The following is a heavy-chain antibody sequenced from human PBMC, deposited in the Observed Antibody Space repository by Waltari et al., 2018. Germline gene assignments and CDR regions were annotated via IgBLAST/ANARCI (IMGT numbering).Heavy chain of an antibody. CDR3: AQLVTPYYFDY. CDR1: GFTFSSSA. D-gene: IGHD6-13*01. Sequence: EVQLLESGGGLVQPGGSLRLSCAASGFTFSSSAMSWVRQAPGKGLEWVSVIYSGGRTSNADSVKGRFTISRDNSKNTLYLQMNSLRAEDTAVYYCAQLVTPYYFDYWGQGTLVTVSS. V-gene: IGHV3-23*03. J-gene: IGHJ4*02. CDR2: IYSGGRT.